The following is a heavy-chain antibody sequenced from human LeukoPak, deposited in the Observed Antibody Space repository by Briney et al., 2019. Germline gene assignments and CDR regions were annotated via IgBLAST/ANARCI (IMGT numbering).Heavy chain of an antibody. J-gene: IGHJ6*02. CDR3: ARAGYSSGWSEDYYYGTDV. CDR2: IYPGDSDT. V-gene: IGHV5-51*01. D-gene: IGHD6-19*01. CDR1: GYSFTSYW. Sequence: GESLNISCKGSGYSFTSYWIGWVRQMRGKGLEWMGIIYPGDSDTRYSPSFQGQVTISADKSISTAYLQWSSLKASDTAMYYCARAGYSSGWSEDYYYGTDVWGQGTTVTVSS.